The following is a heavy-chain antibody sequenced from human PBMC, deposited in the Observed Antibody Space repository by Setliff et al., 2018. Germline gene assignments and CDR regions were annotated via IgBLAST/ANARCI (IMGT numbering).Heavy chain of an antibody. J-gene: IGHJ3*02. D-gene: IGHD1-26*01. CDR3: ARGGDSGSYFLANHDAFDI. Sequence: SETLSLTCTVSGGPVTRTTTFWGWVRQTPGKGLEWIGSTYDSGSTYYNPSLKSRVTISIDTSKNQFSLKLSSVTAADTAVYYCARGGDSGSYFLANHDAFDIWGQGTMVTVSS. CDR2: TYDSGST. V-gene: IGHV4-39*07. CDR1: GGPVTRTTTF.